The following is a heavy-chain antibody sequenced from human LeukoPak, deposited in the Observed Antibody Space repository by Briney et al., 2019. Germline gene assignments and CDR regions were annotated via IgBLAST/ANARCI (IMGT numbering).Heavy chain of an antibody. CDR2: ISGTGGST. Sequence: PGGSLRLSCAASGFSFSSYAMSWVRHAPGKGLERVSAISGTGGSTYYADSVKGRFTISRDNSKNTLYLQMNSLRPEDTAVYYCVRDGAVAGADAIDIWGQGAVVTVSS. CDR1: GFSFSSYA. D-gene: IGHD6-19*01. CDR3: VRDGAVAGADAIDI. J-gene: IGHJ3*02. V-gene: IGHV3-23*01.